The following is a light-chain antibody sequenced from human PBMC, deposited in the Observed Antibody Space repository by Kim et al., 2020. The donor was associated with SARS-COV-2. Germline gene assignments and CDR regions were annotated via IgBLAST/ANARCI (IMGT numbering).Light chain of an antibody. V-gene: IGLV3-21*04. CDR2: HDT. CDR1: NIASKH. CDR3: QVWDTSSDHPV. Sequence: PGKTAEIPCGGNNIASKHVHWYQQKPGLAPVLVIYHDTDRPSGIPERFSGSNSGDTATLTISWVEAGDEADYYCQVWDTSSDHPVFGGGTQLTVL. J-gene: IGLJ2*01.